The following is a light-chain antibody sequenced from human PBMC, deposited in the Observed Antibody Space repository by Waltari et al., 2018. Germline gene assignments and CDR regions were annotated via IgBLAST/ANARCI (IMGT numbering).Light chain of an antibody. CDR2: KAS. J-gene: IGKJ4*01. CDR1: QSISNW. V-gene: IGKV1-5*03. Sequence: DIQMTQSPSTLSDSAGDRFTITCRASQSISNWLAWYQQKPGKAPKLLIYKASTLESGVPSRFSGSGSGTEFTLTISSLQPDDFATYYCQQYNSYSLLTFGGGTKVEIK. CDR3: QQYNSYSLLT.